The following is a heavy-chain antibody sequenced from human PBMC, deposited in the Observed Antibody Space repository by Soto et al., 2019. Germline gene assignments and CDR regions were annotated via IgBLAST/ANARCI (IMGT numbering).Heavy chain of an antibody. CDR2: INPNSGGT. CDR3: ARAHYDTLTCDTGKKYNWFDP. V-gene: IGHV1-2*04. Sequence: GASVKVSCKASGYTFTGYYMHWVRQAPGQGLEWMGWINPNSGGTNYAQKFQGWVTMTRDTSISTAYMELSRLRSDDTAVYYCARAHYDTLTCDTGKKYNWFDPWGQGTLVTVSS. D-gene: IGHD3-9*01. CDR1: GYTFTGYY. J-gene: IGHJ5*02.